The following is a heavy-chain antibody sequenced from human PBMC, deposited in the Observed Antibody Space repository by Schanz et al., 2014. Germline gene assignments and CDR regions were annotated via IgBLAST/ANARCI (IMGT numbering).Heavy chain of an antibody. J-gene: IGHJ5*02. CDR3: ARDRRRYCSTASCLHDNWFDP. Sequence: QVQLVQSGAEVKKPGASVKVSCKASGYTFTDYGLNWVRQAPGQGLEWMGWISPYTGNTHYFDKMEGRVTMTTDTSTSTAYMELRSLRSDDTAVYYCARDRRRYCSTASCLHDNWFDPWGQGTLVIVSS. V-gene: IGHV1-18*01. CDR2: ISPYTGNT. CDR1: GYTFTDYG. D-gene: IGHD2-2*01.